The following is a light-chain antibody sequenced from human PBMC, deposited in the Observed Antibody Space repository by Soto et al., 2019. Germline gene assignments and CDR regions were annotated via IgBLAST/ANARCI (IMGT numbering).Light chain of an antibody. J-gene: IGLJ3*02. Sequence: QSALTQPASVSGSPGQSITISCTGTSSDVGRYNYVSWYQQHPGKAPKLMIYEVSNRPSGVSNRFSGSKSGNTASLTISGLQAEDEADYYCSSYTSSSTRVFGGGTKLTDL. CDR2: EVS. CDR3: SSYTSSSTRV. V-gene: IGLV2-14*01. CDR1: SSDVGRYNY.